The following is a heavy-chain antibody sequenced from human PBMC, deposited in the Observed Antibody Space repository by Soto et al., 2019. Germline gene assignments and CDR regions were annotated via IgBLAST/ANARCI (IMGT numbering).Heavy chain of an antibody. Sequence: EVQLLETGGGLVQPGGSLRLSCAASGFIFTNYAMGWVRQAPGKGLEVVSTISGSGGSTFYADSVRGRFTISSDSSKTTLYLQMDSLRAEDTAIYYCAKTGDPTGSDYYFHYWGQGTLVTVSP. V-gene: IGHV3-23*01. J-gene: IGHJ4*02. CDR2: ISGSGGST. CDR3: AKTGDPTGSDYYFHY. CDR1: GFIFTNYA. D-gene: IGHD6-25*01.